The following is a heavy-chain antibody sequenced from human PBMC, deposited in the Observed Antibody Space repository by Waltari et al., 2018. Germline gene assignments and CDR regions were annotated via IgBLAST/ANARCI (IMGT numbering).Heavy chain of an antibody. Sequence: QLQLQESGPGLVKPSETLSLTCTVSGDSINSHSYYWGWIRQPPGKGLEWIVRFHFSGNTYYNPSLKSRVTMSVDKSKSQISLNLTSVTAADTAIYHCAREAGIVQGAGYFDYWGQGTLVTVSS. CDR1: GDSINSHSYY. V-gene: IGHV4-39*07. J-gene: IGHJ4*02. CDR3: AREAGIVQGAGYFDY. D-gene: IGHD3-10*01. CDR2: FHFSGNT.